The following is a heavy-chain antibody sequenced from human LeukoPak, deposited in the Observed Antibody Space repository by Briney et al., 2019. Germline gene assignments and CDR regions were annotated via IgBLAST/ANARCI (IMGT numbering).Heavy chain of an antibody. Sequence: RSAETLSLTCAVYGGSFSGYYRSWIRQPPGKGLEWIGEINHSGSSNYNPSFKSRVSITADKSTNKFFYMQISVLAADTAVYYCARAIPPYCMDAWGKGTTVTVSS. CDR1: GGSFSGYY. V-gene: IGHV4-34*01. D-gene: IGHD2-21*01. CDR2: INHSGSS. CDR3: ARAIPPYCMDA. J-gene: IGHJ6*03.